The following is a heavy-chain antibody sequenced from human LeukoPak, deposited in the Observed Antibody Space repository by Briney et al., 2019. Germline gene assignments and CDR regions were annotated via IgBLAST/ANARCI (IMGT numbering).Heavy chain of an antibody. V-gene: IGHV5-51*01. J-gene: IGHJ4*02. CDR1: GSSFTTYW. CDR3: ARTYCGGDCYPTHFDY. Sequence: GESLKISCKGSGSSFTTYWIGWVRQMPGKGLEWMGIIYPGDSDTRYSPSFQGQVTISADKSISTAYLQWSSLKASDTAMYYCARTYCGGDCYPTHFDYWGQGTLVTVSS. D-gene: IGHD2-21*02. CDR2: IYPGDSDT.